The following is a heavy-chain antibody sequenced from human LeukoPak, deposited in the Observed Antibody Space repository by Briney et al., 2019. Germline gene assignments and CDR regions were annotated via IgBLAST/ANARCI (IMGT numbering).Heavy chain of an antibody. J-gene: IGHJ4*02. V-gene: IGHV4-59*01. Sequence: AETLSLTCTVSGGSISSYYWSWIRQPPGKGLEWIGYIYYSGSTNYNPSLKSRVTISVGTSKNQFSLKLSSVTAADTAVYYCASQNYGAHQIDYWGQGTLVNGFS. CDR2: IYYSGST. D-gene: IGHD4-17*01. CDR1: GGSISSYY. CDR3: ASQNYGAHQIDY.